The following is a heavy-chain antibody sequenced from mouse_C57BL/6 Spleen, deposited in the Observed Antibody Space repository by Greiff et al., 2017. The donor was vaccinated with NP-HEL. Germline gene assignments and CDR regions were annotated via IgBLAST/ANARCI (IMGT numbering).Heavy chain of an antibody. CDR3: ARGLTDYYGTPYAMDY. CDR1: GYTFTSYW. J-gene: IGHJ4*01. Sequence: QVQLQQPGAELVMPGASVKLSCKASGYTFTSYWMHWVKQRPGQGLEWIGEIDPSDSYTNYNQKFKGKSTLTVDKSSSTAYMQLSSLTSEDSAVYYCARGLTDYYGTPYAMDYWGQGTSVTVSS. D-gene: IGHD1-1*01. CDR2: IDPSDSYT. V-gene: IGHV1-69*01.